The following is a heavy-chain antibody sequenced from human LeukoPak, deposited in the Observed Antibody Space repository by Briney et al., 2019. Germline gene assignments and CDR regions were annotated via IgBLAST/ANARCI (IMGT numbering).Heavy chain of an antibody. CDR2: IYYSGST. J-gene: IGHJ4*02. CDR1: GGSISSYY. D-gene: IGHD2-2*01. CDR3: ARGVNCSSTSCHPNYFDY. Sequence: PSETLSLTCTVSGGSISSYYWSWIRQPPGKGLEWIGYIYYSGSTNYNPSLKSRVTISVDTSKNQFSLKLSSVTAADTAVYYCARGVNCSSTSCHPNYFDYWGQGTLVTVSS. V-gene: IGHV4-59*12.